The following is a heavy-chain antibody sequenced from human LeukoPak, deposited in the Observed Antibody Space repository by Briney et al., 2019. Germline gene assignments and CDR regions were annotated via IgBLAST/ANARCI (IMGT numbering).Heavy chain of an antibody. J-gene: IGHJ4*02. CDR1: GFTFSTYW. Sequence: PGGSLRLSCAASGFTFSTYWMSWVRQAPGKGLEWVANMNQDASEKYYVDSVKGRFTISRDNAKKSLYLQMNSLRAEDTAVYYCASHSHNNYFDYWGQGTLVTVSS. D-gene: IGHD5-24*01. CDR2: MNQDASEK. CDR3: ASHSHNNYFDY. V-gene: IGHV3-7*01.